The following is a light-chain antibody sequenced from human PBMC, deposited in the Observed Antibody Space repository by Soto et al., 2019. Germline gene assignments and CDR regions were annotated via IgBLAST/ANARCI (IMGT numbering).Light chain of an antibody. CDR1: SSDVGGYNY. Sequence: QSVLTQPRSVSGSPGQSVTISCTGTSSDVGGYNYVSWFQQHPGNTPKVMIYDVSKRPSGVPDRFSGSKSGNTASLTISGLQAEDEADYYCRSYAGSPYVFGTGTKVTVL. CDR2: DVS. V-gene: IGLV2-11*01. CDR3: RSYAGSPYV. J-gene: IGLJ1*01.